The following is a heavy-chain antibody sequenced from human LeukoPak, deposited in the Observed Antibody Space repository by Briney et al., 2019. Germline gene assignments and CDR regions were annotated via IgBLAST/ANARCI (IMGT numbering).Heavy chain of an antibody. D-gene: IGHD3-16*02. CDR2: IYYSGST. CDR3: ARRLSGYTFDY. Sequence: PSETLSLTCTVSGGSISSSNHHWDWIRQPPGKGLEWIGNIYYSGSTYYNPSLKSRVTISVDTSRSHFSLRLSSVTAADTAVYYCARRLSGYTFDYWGQGTLVTVSS. CDR1: GGSISSSNHH. V-gene: IGHV4-39*01. J-gene: IGHJ4*02.